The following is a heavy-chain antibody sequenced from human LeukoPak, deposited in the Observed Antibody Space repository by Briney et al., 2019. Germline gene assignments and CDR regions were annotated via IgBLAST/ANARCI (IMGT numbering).Heavy chain of an antibody. D-gene: IGHD4/OR15-4a*01. V-gene: IGHV5-51*01. J-gene: IGHJ5*02. CDR2: IHPGDYTT. CDR3: ASRDYGSTWSDP. Sequence: GESLKISCKGFRYSLSTYWIGWVRQPPGRDLEWMGIIHPGDYTTQYTSSFQGQVTISVDKSTGTAYLQWNSLKASDTAMYYCASRDYGSTWSDPWGQGTLVTVSS. CDR1: RYSLSTYW.